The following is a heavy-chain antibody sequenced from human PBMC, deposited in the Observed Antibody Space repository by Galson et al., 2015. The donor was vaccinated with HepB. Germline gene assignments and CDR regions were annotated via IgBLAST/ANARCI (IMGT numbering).Heavy chain of an antibody. V-gene: IGHV3-21*01. D-gene: IGHD3-16*01. J-gene: IGHJ3*02. Sequence: SLRLSCAASGFTFSSYSMNWVRQAPGKGLEWVSSISSSSSYIYYADSVKGRFTISRDNAKNSLYLQMNSLRAGDTAVYYCARDRHYDYISHAFDIWGQGTMVTVSS. CDR2: ISSSSSYI. CDR1: GFTFSSYS. CDR3: ARDRHYDYISHAFDI.